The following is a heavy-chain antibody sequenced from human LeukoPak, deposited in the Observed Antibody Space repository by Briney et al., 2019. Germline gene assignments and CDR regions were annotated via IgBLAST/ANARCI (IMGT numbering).Heavy chain of an antibody. Sequence: GGSLRLSCAATGLSVSSNFMSWVRQAPGKGLEWVSVIYGGGSTYYADSVKGRFTISRDTPKNTLYLQMNSLRAEDTAVYYCARDPAPYSSSWYDAFDIWGQGTMVTVSS. CDR3: ARDPAPYSSSWYDAFDI. J-gene: IGHJ3*02. CDR1: GLSVSSNF. CDR2: IYGGGST. V-gene: IGHV3-53*05. D-gene: IGHD6-13*01.